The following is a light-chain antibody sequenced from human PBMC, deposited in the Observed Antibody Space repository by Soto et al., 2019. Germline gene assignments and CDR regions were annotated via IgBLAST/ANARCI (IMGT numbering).Light chain of an antibody. CDR3: SSFTTGVNYV. V-gene: IGLV2-14*03. J-gene: IGLJ1*01. CDR1: SSDVGAYNF. Sequence: QSALTQPASVSGSPGQSITISCTGTSSDVGAYNFVSWYQQHPGKAPKLIIYDVNNRPSEVSTRFSGSKSGNTASLTISGLQAEDEGDYYCSSFTTGVNYVFGIGTKLTVL. CDR2: DVN.